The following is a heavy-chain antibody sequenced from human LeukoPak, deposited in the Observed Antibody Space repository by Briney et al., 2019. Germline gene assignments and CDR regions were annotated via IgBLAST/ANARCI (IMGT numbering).Heavy chain of an antibody. CDR2: IYYSGST. Sequence: SETLSLTCTVSGGSISSYYWSWIRQPPGKGLEWIGYIYYSGSTNYNPSLKSRVTISVDTSKNQFSLRLSSVTAADTAVYYCARGGRQQGYFDYWGQGTLVTVSS. V-gene: IGHV4-59*01. J-gene: IGHJ4*02. CDR3: ARGGRQQGYFDY. CDR1: GGSISSYY. D-gene: IGHD6-13*01.